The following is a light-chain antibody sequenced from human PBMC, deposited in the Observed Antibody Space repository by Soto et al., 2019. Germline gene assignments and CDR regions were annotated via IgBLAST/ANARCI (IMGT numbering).Light chain of an antibody. CDR3: QQRSNWPPLFT. CDR2: DAS. CDR1: QSVSSY. V-gene: IGKV3-11*01. J-gene: IGKJ3*01. Sequence: EIVLTQSPATLSLSPGERATLSCRASQSVSSYLAWYQQKPGQAPRLLIYDASNRATGIPARFSGSGSGTDFTRTISSLEPAAFAVYYCQQRSNWPPLFTFGPGTKVDIK.